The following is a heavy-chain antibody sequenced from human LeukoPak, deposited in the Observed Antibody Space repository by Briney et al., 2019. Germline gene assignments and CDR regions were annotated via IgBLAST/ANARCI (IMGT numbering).Heavy chain of an antibody. CDR1: SGSISTSNYY. J-gene: IGHJ5*02. V-gene: IGHV4-39*07. D-gene: IGHD1-26*01. Sequence: PSETLSLTCTVFSGSISTSNYYWGWIRQPPGKGLEWIASIYYSGSTYYNPSLKSRVSISVDTSKNQFSLRLSSVTAADTAVYYCARDKTSTWEYNWFDPWGQGTLVTVSS. CDR2: IYYSGST. CDR3: ARDKTSTWEYNWFDP.